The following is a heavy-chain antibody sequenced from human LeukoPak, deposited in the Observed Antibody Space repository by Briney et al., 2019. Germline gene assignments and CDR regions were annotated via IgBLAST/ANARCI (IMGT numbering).Heavy chain of an antibody. CDR1: GGTFSSYG. CDR2: ISAYNGNT. V-gene: IGHV1-18*01. Sequence: ASVKVSCKASGGTFSSYGVSWVRQAPGQGLEWMGWISAYNGNTNYARNLEGRVTMTTDTSTSTAYMELRSLKSDDTAVYYCARDREEYSSSWYVAFDIWGQGTMVTVSS. J-gene: IGHJ3*02. D-gene: IGHD6-13*01. CDR3: ARDREEYSSSWYVAFDI.